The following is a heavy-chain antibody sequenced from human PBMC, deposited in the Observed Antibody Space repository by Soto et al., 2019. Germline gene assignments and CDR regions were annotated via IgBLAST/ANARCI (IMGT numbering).Heavy chain of an antibody. CDR2: IHYSGNT. CDR1: GGSISTAGYY. Sequence: QLQLQESGPGLVKPSETLSLTCTVSGGSISTAGYYWGWIRQPPGKGLEWIGSIHYSGNTYYNPSLKSRVTVSADTSKNQFSLRMSSVTAADTALYYCARLKHVYPHNWFDPWGQGTLVTVSS. CDR3: ARLKHVYPHNWFDP. V-gene: IGHV4-39*01. J-gene: IGHJ5*02.